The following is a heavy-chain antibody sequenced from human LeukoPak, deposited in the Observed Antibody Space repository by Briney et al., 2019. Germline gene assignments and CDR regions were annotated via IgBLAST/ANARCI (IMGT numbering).Heavy chain of an antibody. CDR3: ARTTYYYDSSGYAY. D-gene: IGHD3-22*01. V-gene: IGHV3-30-3*01. CDR2: ISYDGSNK. J-gene: IGHJ4*02. Sequence: GRSLRLSCAASGFTFSSYAMHWVRQVPGKGLEWVAVISYDGSNKYYAGSVKGRFTISRDNSKNTLYLQMNSLRAEDTAVYYCARTTYYYDSSGYAYWGQGTLVTVSS. CDR1: GFTFSSYA.